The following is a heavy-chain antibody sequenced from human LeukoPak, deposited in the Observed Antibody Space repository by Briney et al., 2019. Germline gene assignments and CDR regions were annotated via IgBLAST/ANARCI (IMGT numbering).Heavy chain of an antibody. CDR1: GGTFSSYA. CDR2: IIPILGIA. Sequence: SVTVSCKASGGTFSSYAISWVRQAPGQGLEWMGRIIPILGIANYAQKFQGRVTITADKSTSTAYMELSSLRSEDTAVYYCARDGRLRFLEWSFDYWGQGTLVTVSS. D-gene: IGHD3-3*01. V-gene: IGHV1-69*04. J-gene: IGHJ4*02. CDR3: ARDGRLRFLEWSFDY.